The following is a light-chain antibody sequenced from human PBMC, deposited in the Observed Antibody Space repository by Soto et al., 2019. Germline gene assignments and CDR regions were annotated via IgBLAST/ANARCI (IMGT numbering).Light chain of an antibody. J-gene: IGKJ2*01. CDR2: AAS. Sequence: DIQMLQSPSSLSASVGDRVSITCRASQSIGYYLNWFQQKPGKAHKRLIYAASSLQTGIRSRSSGSVSGTDFTLTISSLQPDDSATYSCQQGSNSPMYTFGQGTKVYVK. V-gene: IGKV1-39*01. CDR1: QSIGYY. CDR3: QQGSNSPMYT.